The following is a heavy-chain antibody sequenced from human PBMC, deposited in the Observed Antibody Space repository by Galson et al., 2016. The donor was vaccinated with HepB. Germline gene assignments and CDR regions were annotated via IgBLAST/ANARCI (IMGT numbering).Heavy chain of an antibody. Sequence: SLRLSCAGSGFIFRGYGMHWVRQAPGKGLEWVAADSMDGRRKFYEDSVRGRFTISRDNSNNMLFLQMDSLRPDDTAVYYCAKRHEYCPPVGCSVDYWGQGTLVSVSS. CDR1: GFIFRGYG. CDR2: DSMDGRRK. V-gene: IGHV3-30*18. D-gene: IGHD2/OR15-2a*01. CDR3: AKRHEYCPPVGCSVDY. J-gene: IGHJ4*02.